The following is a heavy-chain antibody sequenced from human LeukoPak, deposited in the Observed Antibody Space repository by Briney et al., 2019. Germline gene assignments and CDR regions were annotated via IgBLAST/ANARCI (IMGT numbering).Heavy chain of an antibody. Sequence: GSLRLSCAASGFTFSSYWMSWIRQPPGKGLEWIGEINHSGSTNYIPSLKSRVTISVDTSKNQFSLKLSSVTAADTAVYYCASTTVTTGLHDYWGQGTLVTVSS. CDR2: INHSGST. J-gene: IGHJ4*02. CDR1: GFTFSSYW. CDR3: ASTTVTTGLHDY. D-gene: IGHD4-11*01. V-gene: IGHV4-34*01.